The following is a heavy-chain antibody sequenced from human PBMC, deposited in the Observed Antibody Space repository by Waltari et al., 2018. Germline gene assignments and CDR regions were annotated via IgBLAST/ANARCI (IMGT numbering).Heavy chain of an antibody. V-gene: IGHV4-38-2*01. D-gene: IGHD6-13*01. J-gene: IGHJ4*02. CDR2: IYHRGST. Sequence: QMQLQESGPGLVKPSETLSLTCAVSGYSISSGYYWGWIRQPPGKGLEWIGSIYHRGSTNYNPSLNGRVTISVDTPKNQFSLKLSSVTAADTAGYYCARLLGSSTRQVDYWGQGTLVTVSS. CDR1: GYSISSGYY. CDR3: ARLLGSSTRQVDY.